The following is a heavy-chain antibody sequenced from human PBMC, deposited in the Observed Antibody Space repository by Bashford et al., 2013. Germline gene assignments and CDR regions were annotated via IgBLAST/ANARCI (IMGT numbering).Heavy chain of an antibody. D-gene: IGHD2-2*01. V-gene: IGHV4-34*01. J-gene: IGHJ4*02. Sequence: SETLSLTCAVYGGSFSGYYWSWIRQPPGKGLEWIGEINHSGSTNYNPSLKSRVTISVDTSKNQFSLKLSSVTAADTAVYYCARGRGTSWGQGTLVTVSS. CDR2: INHSGST. CDR1: GGSFSGYY. CDR3: ARGRGTS.